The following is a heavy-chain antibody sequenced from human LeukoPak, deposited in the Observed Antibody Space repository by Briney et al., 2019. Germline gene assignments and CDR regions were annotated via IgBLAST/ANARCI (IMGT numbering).Heavy chain of an antibody. CDR3: ARSRIQLWLVGFDY. Sequence: ASVKVSCKASGYTFTGYYMHWVRQAPGQGLEWMGWINPNSGGTNYAQKFQGRVTITADKSTSTAYMELSSLRSEDTAVYYCARSRIQLWLVGFDYWGQGTLVTVSS. V-gene: IGHV1-2*02. CDR1: GYTFTGYY. D-gene: IGHD5-18*01. CDR2: INPNSGGT. J-gene: IGHJ4*02.